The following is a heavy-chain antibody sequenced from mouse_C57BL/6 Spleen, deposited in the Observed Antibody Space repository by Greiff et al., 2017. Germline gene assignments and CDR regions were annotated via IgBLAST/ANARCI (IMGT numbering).Heavy chain of an antibody. V-gene: IGHV1-39*01. D-gene: IGHD2-3*01. CDR3: ARYDYDGRDYFDY. CDR1: GYSFTDYN. J-gene: IGHJ2*01. Sequence: VQLKESGPELVKPGASVKISCKASGYSFTDYNMNWVKQSNGKSLEWIGVINPNYGTTSYNQKFKGKATLTVDQSSSTAYMQLNSLTSDDSAVYYCARYDYDGRDYFDYWGQGTTLTVSS. CDR2: INPNYGTT.